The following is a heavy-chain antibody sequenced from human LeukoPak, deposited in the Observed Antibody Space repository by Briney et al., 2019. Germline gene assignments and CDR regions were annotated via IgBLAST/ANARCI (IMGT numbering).Heavy chain of an antibody. CDR1: GASISRNTYY. CDR3: ARANYYDSSGYYYNAFDI. CDR2: FYYTGST. V-gene: IGHV4-39*02. D-gene: IGHD3-22*01. J-gene: IGHJ3*02. Sequence: SETLSLTCSVAGASISRNTYYWGGIRQYPGEGLEWIETFYYTGSTYYNPSLKTRITISVDTSKNHFSLKLSSVTAADTAVYYCARANYYDSSGYYYNAFDIWGQGTMVSVSS.